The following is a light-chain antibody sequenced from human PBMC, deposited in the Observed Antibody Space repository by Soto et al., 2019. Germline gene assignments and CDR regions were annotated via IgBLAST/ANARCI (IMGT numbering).Light chain of an antibody. CDR2: GAS. Sequence: EIVLTQSPGTLSLSPGERATLSCRASQSVSSNYLAWYQRKPGQAPRLLIYGASSRATGIPDRFSGSGSGTDFTLTINRLEPEDFAVYYCQQYVNSWTFGQGTKVDIK. CDR1: QSVSSNY. V-gene: IGKV3-20*01. CDR3: QQYVNSWT. J-gene: IGKJ1*01.